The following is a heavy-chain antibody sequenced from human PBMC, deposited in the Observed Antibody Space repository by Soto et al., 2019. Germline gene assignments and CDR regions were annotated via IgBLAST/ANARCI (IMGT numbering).Heavy chain of an antibody. CDR2: IYSGGAA. Sequence: GGSLRLSCAASGFTVISNYVNWVRQAPGKGLEWVSVIYSGGAAHYADSVKGRFTISRDSSKSTVYLQMNSLTAEDTAVYFCAKGDYYDSHFDYWGQGTPVTSPQ. V-gene: IGHV3-53*01. CDR3: AKGDYYDSHFDY. D-gene: IGHD3-22*01. CDR1: GFTVISNY. J-gene: IGHJ4*02.